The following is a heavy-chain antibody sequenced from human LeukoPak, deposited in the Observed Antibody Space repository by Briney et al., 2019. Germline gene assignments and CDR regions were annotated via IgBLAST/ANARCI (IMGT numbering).Heavy chain of an antibody. D-gene: IGHD1-26*01. V-gene: IGHV3-49*03. CDR3: AREEKSGSYFLGPFDY. J-gene: IGHJ4*02. CDR1: GFTFGDYV. CDR2: IRSQAFRGTT. Sequence: PGGSLRLSCTASGFTFGDYVISWLRQAPGKGLEWVGFIRSQAFRGTTEYAASVKGRFTISRDDSRNSLYMQMNSLKTEDTAVYYCAREEKSGSYFLGPFDYWGRGILVTVSS.